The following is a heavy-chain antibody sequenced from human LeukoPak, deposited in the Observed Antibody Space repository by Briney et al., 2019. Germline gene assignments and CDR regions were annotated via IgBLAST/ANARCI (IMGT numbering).Heavy chain of an antibody. Sequence: GGSLRLSCAASGFTFDDYGMSWVRQAPGKGLEWVSGINWNGGTTGYAGSVKGRFTISRDNGNNSLYLQMNSLRAEDTALYHCARAVAGNGGYYYYYIDVCGKGTTVTVSS. J-gene: IGHJ6*03. CDR3: ARAVAGNGGYYYYYIDV. D-gene: IGHD6-19*01. CDR1: GFTFDDYG. CDR2: INWNGGTT. V-gene: IGHV3-20*01.